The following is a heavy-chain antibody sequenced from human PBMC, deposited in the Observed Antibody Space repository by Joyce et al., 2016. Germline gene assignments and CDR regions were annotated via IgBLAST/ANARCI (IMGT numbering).Heavy chain of an antibody. CDR3: ATERGYYGMEV. CDR2: IDPNESAT. J-gene: IGHJ6*02. Sequence: EVQLVQSGAEVKKPGESLRISCKGSGYKFTAYWITWVRQMPGKGLEWMGRIDPNESATTGSPSLQGHVSISAVKSASTAYLQWSRLKASDTAIYYCATERGYYGMEVWGQGTTVAVSS. D-gene: IGHD3-3*01. V-gene: IGHV5-10-1*03. CDR1: GYKFTAYW.